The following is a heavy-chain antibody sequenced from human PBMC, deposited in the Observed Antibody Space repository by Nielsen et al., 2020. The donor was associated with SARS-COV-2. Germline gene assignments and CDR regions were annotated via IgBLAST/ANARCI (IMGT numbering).Heavy chain of an antibody. D-gene: IGHD6-19*01. CDR1: GYTFTTYA. CDR2: SNAAKDNT. J-gene: IGHJ4*02. Sequence: ASVKVSCKASGYTFTTYAVHWVRQAPGQRLEWMGWSNAAKDNTKYSQKFQGRVSVTRDTSASTAYMELSSLTSEDTAVYFCAREGTGYSNGWFSDYWGQGTLVTVSS. CDR3: AREGTGYSNGWFSDY. V-gene: IGHV1-3*01.